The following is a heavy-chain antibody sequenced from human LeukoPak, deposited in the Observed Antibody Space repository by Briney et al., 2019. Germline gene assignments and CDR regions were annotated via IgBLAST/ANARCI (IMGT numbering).Heavy chain of an antibody. J-gene: IGHJ4*02. V-gene: IGHV4-59*01. CDR1: GGSMNNYY. D-gene: IGHD3-16*01. Sequence: NTSETLSLTCTVSGGSMNNYYWSWVRQPPGKGLEWIGYIYYRETPTYNPSLKSRLTISVDTSKDQSSLKLTSVTAADTAVYYCASGRFPEARADYWGPGTLVTVSS. CDR3: ASGRFPEARADY. CDR2: IYYRETP.